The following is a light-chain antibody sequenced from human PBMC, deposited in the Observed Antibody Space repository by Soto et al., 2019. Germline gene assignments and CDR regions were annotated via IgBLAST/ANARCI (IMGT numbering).Light chain of an antibody. J-gene: IGKJ2*03. Sequence: DIQMTQSPSSLSASVGDRVTISCQSSQDITNFLIWYQQKPGKAPKLLIYDASNLESGVPSRFSGSGSGTDFFFTISSLQPEDSATYYCQQFNSRPYRFGQGTKLEIK. CDR2: DAS. CDR3: QQFNSRPYR. CDR1: QDITNF. V-gene: IGKV1-33*01.